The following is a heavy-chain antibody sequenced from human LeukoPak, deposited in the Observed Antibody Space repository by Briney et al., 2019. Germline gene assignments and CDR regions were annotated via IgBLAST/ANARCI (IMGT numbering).Heavy chain of an antibody. CDR3: ARSRCSDSTSCYYFFFFDY. D-gene: IGHD2-2*01. V-gene: IGHV1-18*01. CDR2: SSGTGYNM. J-gene: IGHJ4*02. Sequence: ASVKVSCKASGYTFSAYGITWVRQAPGQGLEWMAWSSGTGYNMEYAQKFQGRVTMTTDTSTSTAYLELRSLRSDDTAVYYCARSRCSDSTSCYYFFFFDYWGQGTLVTVSS. CDR1: GYTFSAYG.